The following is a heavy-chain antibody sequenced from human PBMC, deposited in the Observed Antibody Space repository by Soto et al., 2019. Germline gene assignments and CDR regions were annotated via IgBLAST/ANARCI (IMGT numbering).Heavy chain of an antibody. J-gene: IGHJ6*02. CDR1: GLTFSTFW. Sequence: QLLESGGGLVQPGGSLRLSCAASGLTFSTFWMTWVRQAPGKGLEWVAHIQRDGSETYYVDSVKGRFTISRDNARNSLYLQMNSLRAEDTAVYFCARVHKGLEVWGQGTTVTVSS. CDR2: IQRDGSET. CDR3: ARVHKGLEV. V-gene: IGHV3-7*03.